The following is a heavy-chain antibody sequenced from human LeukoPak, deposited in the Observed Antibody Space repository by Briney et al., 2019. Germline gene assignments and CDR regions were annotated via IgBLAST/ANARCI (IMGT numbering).Heavy chain of an antibody. CDR2: ISGSGGST. Sequence: PGGSLRLSCAASGFTFSSYAMSWVRQAPGKGLEWVSAISGSGGSTYYADSVKGRFTTSRDNSKNTLYLQMNSLRAEDTAVYYCAKSLVVVITIFDYWGQGTLVTVSS. CDR3: AKSLVVVITIFDY. CDR1: GFTFSSYA. D-gene: IGHD3-22*01. J-gene: IGHJ4*02. V-gene: IGHV3-23*01.